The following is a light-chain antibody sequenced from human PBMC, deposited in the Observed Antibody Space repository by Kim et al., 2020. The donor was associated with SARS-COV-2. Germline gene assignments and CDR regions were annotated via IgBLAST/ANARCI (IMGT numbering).Light chain of an antibody. V-gene: IGKV1-17*03. CDR2: GAS. Sequence: DIQMTQSPSAMSASVGDRVTITCRASQGIGNSLTWFQQKPGKVPKRLISGASSLQSGVPSRFSGSGSGTEFTLTISSLQPEDFATYYCLHHNSYRWTFGQGTKVDIK. CDR3: LHHNSYRWT. CDR1: QGIGNS. J-gene: IGKJ1*01.